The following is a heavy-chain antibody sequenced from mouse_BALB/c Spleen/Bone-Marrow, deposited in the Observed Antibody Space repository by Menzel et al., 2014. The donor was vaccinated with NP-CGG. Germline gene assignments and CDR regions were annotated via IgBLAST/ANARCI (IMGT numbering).Heavy chain of an antibody. D-gene: IGHD2-14*01. CDR3: ARPVYRYDPPAY. Sequence: EVHLVESGGGLVQPGGSLKLSCAASGFDFSRYWMSWVRRAPGKGLEWIGEINPDSSTINYTPSLKDKFIISRDNAKNTLYLQMNKVKSGNTALYYCARPVYRYDPPAYWGQGTTLTVSS. CDR2: INPDSSTI. V-gene: IGHV4-1*02. J-gene: IGHJ2*01. CDR1: GFDFSRYW.